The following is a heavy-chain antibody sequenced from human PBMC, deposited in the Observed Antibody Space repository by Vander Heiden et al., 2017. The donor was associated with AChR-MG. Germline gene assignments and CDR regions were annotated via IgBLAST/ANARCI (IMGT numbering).Heavy chain of an antibody. CDR2: VRYDGNNK. J-gene: IGHJ6*02. Sequence: QVQLVESGGGVVQPGGSLRLSCAASGFTFSSYAMHWVRQAPGKGLEWVAFVRYDGNNKYYADSVKGRFTITRDNSKNTLYLQMSSLRAEDSAVYYCGKDGGPRLREYYGMEVWGQGTTVSVSS. CDR3: GKDGGPRLREYYGMEV. D-gene: IGHD3-16*01. CDR1: GFTFSSYA. V-gene: IGHV3-30*02.